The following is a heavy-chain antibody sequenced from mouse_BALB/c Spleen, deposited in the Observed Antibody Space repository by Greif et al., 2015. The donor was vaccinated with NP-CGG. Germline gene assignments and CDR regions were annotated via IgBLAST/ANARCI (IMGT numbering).Heavy chain of an antibody. CDR2: IWAGGST. D-gene: IGHD1-1*01. J-gene: IGHJ4*01. Sequence: VQGVESGPGLVAPSQSLSITCTVSGFSLTSYGVHWVRQPPGKGLEWLGVIWAGGSTNYNSALMSRLSISKDNSKSQVFLKMNSLQTDDTAMYYCARVGSLATRGAMDYWGQGTSVTVSS. CDR3: ARVGSLATRGAMDY. V-gene: IGHV2-9*02. CDR1: GFSLTSYG.